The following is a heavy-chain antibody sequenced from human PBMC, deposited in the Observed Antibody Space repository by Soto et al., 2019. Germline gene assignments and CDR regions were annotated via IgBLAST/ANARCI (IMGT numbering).Heavy chain of an antibody. J-gene: IGHJ3*02. Sequence: SETLSLTCTVSGGSISSSSYYWGWIRQPPGKGLEWIGSIYYSGSTYYNPSLKSRVTISVDTSKNQFSLKLSSVTDADTAVYYCARSPPRPYDIVNGYSMHDAFDIWRQXSMVTVSS. D-gene: IGHD3-9*01. V-gene: IGHV4-39*01. CDR3: ARSPPRPYDIVNGYSMHDAFDI. CDR2: IYYSGST. CDR1: GGSISSSSYY.